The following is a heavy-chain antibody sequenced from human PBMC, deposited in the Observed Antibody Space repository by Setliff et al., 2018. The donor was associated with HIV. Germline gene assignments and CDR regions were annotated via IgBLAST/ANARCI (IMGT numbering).Heavy chain of an antibody. D-gene: IGHD6-13*01. Sequence: GGSLRLSCAASGFTFSSYAIHWVRQAPGKGLEWVSIITDDGSRKLYADSVKGRFTISRDNSKNTLYLQMNSLKTEDTAVYYCARAGAATAGKSYHYDMDVWGQGTTVTVSS. J-gene: IGHJ6*02. CDR1: GFTFSSYA. CDR2: ITDDGSRK. CDR3: ARAGAATAGKSYHYDMDV. V-gene: IGHV3-30*03.